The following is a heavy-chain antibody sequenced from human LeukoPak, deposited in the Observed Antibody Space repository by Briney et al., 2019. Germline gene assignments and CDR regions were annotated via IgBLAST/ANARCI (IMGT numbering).Heavy chain of an antibody. D-gene: IGHD3-10*01. J-gene: IGHJ4*02. Sequence: ASVKVSCKASGYTFTSYDINWVRQALGQGLEWMGWISAYNGNTNYAQKLQGRVTMTTDTSTSTAYMELRSLRSDDTAVYYCARGDYYGSGTYYKKTVDYWGQGTLVTVSS. CDR1: GYTFTSYD. V-gene: IGHV1-18*01. CDR2: ISAYNGNT. CDR3: ARGDYYGSGTYYKKTVDY.